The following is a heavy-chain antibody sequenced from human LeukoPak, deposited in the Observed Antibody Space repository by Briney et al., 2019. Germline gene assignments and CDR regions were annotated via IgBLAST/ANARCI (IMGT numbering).Heavy chain of an antibody. CDR1: GFTFSSYG. J-gene: IGHJ4*02. CDR3: AKGYLVGATIEIDY. D-gene: IGHD1-26*01. Sequence: AGGSLRLSCAASGFTFSSYGMHWVRQAPGKGLERVAFTRYDGSNKYYADSVKGRFTISRDNSKNTLYLQMNSLRAEDTAVYYCAKGYLVGATIEIDYWGQGTLVTVSS. V-gene: IGHV3-30*02. CDR2: TRYDGSNK.